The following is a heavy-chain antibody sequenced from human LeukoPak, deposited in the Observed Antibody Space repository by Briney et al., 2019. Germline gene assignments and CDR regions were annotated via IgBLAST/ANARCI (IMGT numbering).Heavy chain of an antibody. CDR2: IYISGST. J-gene: IGHJ2*01. D-gene: IGHD3-3*01. CDR3: ARAILTPSGYVWHFDL. CDR1: GGSISTYY. Sequence: SETLSLTCTVSGGSISTYYWTWIRQPPGKGLEWIGYIYISGSTNYNPSLKSRVTISVDTSKNQFSLKLSSVTAADTAVYYCARAILTPSGYVWHFDLWGRGTLVTVSS. V-gene: IGHV4-59*12.